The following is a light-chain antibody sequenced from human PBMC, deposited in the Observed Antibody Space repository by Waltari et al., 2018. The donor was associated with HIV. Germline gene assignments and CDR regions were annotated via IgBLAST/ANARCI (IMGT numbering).Light chain of an antibody. Sequence: QSVLTQPPSVSGAPGQRVTISCTGSSSNIGAGYDVHWYQQLPGTAPKLLIYGNSNRPSGVPDRFSGSKSGTSASLAITGLQAEDEADYYCQSYDSSLSAVVFG. CDR3: QSYDSSLSAVV. J-gene: IGLJ2*01. CDR1: SSNIGAGYD. V-gene: IGLV1-40*01. CDR2: GNS.